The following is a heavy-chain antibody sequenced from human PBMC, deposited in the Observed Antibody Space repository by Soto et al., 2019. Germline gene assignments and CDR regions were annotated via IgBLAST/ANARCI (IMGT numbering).Heavy chain of an antibody. CDR3: AIWYYDYIWGSYRLDY. D-gene: IGHD3-16*02. Sequence: ASVKVSCKASGYTFTSYDINWVRQATGQGLGWMGWMNPNSGNTGYAQKFQGRVTMTRTTSISTAYMELSSLRSEDTAVYYCAIWYYDYIWGSYRLDYWGQGTLVTVSS. CDR1: GYTFTSYD. V-gene: IGHV1-8*01. J-gene: IGHJ4*02. CDR2: MNPNSGNT.